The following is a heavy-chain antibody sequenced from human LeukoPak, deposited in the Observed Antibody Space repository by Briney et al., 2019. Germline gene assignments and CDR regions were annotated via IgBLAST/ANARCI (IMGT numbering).Heavy chain of an antibody. D-gene: IGHD7-27*01. CDR2: ITSSSRYT. CDR3: ARDLNWETY. CDR1: VFTFSTYN. J-gene: IGHJ4*02. Sequence: PGGSLRLSCAAPVFTFSTYNMNWVRQAPGKGLEWVSSITSSSRYTFYADSVKGRFTISRDNAKNSLYLQMNSLRAEDTAVYYCARDLNWETYWGQGTLVSVSS. V-gene: IGHV3-21*06.